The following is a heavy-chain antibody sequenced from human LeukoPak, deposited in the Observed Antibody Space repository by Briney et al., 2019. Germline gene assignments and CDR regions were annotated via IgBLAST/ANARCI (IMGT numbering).Heavy chain of an antibody. V-gene: IGHV1-18*01. D-gene: IGHD4-17*01. CDR3: ARTNKDGDSTLGQYY. CDR1: GYTFTSYG. J-gene: IGHJ4*02. CDR2: VRAYNGNK. Sequence: ASVKVSCKASGYTFTSYGISWVRQAPGQGLEWMGWVRAYNGNKNYAQKLQGRVTITTATSTSTAYMELRSLRSDDTAVYYCARTNKDGDSTLGQYYWGQGTLVTASS.